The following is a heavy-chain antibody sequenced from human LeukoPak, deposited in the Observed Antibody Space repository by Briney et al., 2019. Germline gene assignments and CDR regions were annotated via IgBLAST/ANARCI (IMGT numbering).Heavy chain of an antibody. D-gene: IGHD3-22*01. CDR1: GFTFSSYS. J-gene: IGHJ4*02. CDR2: ISSSSYI. V-gene: IGHV3-21*01. CDR3: ARDRYYDSSGPEDY. Sequence: PGGSLRLSCAASGFTFSSYSMNWVRQAPGKGLEWASSISSSSYIYYADSVKGRFTISRDNAKNSLYLQMNSLRAEDTAVYYCARDRYYDSSGPEDYWGQGTLVTVSS.